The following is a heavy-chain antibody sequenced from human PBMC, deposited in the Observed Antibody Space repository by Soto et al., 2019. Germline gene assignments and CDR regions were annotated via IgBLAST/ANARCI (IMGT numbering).Heavy chain of an antibody. CDR2: IYPGDSDT. D-gene: IGHD3-22*01. CDR3: ARHGGVEYYYDSSGTKDAFDI. Sequence: GESLKISCKGSGYSFTSYWIGWVRQMPGKGLEWMGIIYPGDSDTRYGPSFQGQVTISADKSISTAYLQWSSLKASDTAMYYCARHGGVEYYYDSSGTKDAFDIWGQGTMVTVS. V-gene: IGHV5-51*01. CDR1: GYSFTSYW. J-gene: IGHJ3*02.